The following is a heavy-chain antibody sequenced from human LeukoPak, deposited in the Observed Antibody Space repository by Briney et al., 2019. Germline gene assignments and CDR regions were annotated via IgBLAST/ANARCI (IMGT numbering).Heavy chain of an antibody. Sequence: GGSLRLSYAASGFTFDNYAMHWVRQAPGKGLEWVSGISWNSGSIGYADSVKGRFTISRDNAKNSLYLQMNSLRAEDTALYYCTSLGVGNYWGQGTLVTVSS. CDR2: ISWNSGSI. CDR3: TSLGVGNY. D-gene: IGHD3-16*01. J-gene: IGHJ4*02. CDR1: GFTFDNYA. V-gene: IGHV3-9*01.